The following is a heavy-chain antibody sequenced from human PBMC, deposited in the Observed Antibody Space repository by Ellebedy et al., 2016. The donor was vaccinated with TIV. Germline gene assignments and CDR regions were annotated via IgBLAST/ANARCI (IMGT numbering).Heavy chain of an antibody. V-gene: IGHV3-13*04. CDR3: ARGYGDYDRIPIDY. J-gene: IGHJ4*02. CDR2: IGTVGTPGDR. D-gene: IGHD4-17*01. CDR1: GFTFSNYD. Sequence: GESLKISXATSGFTFSNYDMYWVRQGTGKGLEWVSSIGTVGTPGDRFYADSVKGRFTISRDNAKNSLYLQMNSLRAGDTAVYYCARGYGDYDRIPIDYWGQGTLVTVSS.